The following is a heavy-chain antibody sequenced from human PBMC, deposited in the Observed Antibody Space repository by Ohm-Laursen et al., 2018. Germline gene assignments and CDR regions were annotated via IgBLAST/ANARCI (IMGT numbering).Heavy chain of an antibody. CDR2: ISYDGSNK. V-gene: IGHV3-30*18. J-gene: IGHJ5*02. CDR3: SKGRALEGPQVNCFDA. Sequence: SLRLSCTASGFTFSSYGMHWVRQAPGKGLEWAAVISYDGSNKYYADSVKGRFTISRDNSKNTLYLQMNSLRVEDTAVYYCSKGRALEGPQVNCFDAWGQGTLVTVS. CDR1: GFTFSSYG.